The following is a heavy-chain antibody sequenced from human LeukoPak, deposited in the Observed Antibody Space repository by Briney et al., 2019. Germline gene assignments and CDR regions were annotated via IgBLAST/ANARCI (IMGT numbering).Heavy chain of an antibody. CDR1: GFTFSRHW. V-gene: IGHV3-7*01. Sequence: GGSLRLSCAASGFTFSRHWMSWVRQAPGKWLECVAKIKEDGSDKHYVDSGKGRFTISRDNAKNSLYLQMISLRAEDTALYFCARDAPGGPLDYWGQGIQVTVSS. J-gene: IGHJ4*02. D-gene: IGHD3-10*01. CDR3: ARDAPGGPLDY. CDR2: IKEDGSDK.